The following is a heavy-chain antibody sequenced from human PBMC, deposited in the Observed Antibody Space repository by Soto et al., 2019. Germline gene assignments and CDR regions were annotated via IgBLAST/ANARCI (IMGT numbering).Heavy chain of an antibody. J-gene: IGHJ5*02. V-gene: IGHV4-31*03. CDR1: GYSITAGGYY. Sequence: SETLSLTCFVSGYSITAGGYYWSWIRHHPGKGLEWIGSFYSSGSIIYNPSLRSRVSISGDTSSNQFSMSLTSVTAADTARYYCARMYSSGCGWLHPWGQGTLVTVSS. D-gene: IGHD6-19*01. CDR2: FYSSGSI. CDR3: ARMYSSGCGWLHP.